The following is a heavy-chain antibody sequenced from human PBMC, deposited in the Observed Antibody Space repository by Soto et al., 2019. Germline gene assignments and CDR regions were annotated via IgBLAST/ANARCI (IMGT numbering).Heavy chain of an antibody. V-gene: IGHV3-33*08. J-gene: IGHJ4*02. CDR3: ARRIEEAGLHY. CDR1: GFTFSSNE. D-gene: IGHD6-13*01. CDR2: IWYDGSNK. Sequence: GGSLRLSCAASGFTFSSNEMNWVRQAPGKGLEWVAVIWYDGSNKYYADSVKGRFTISRDNSKNTLYLQMNSLRADDTAVYYCARRIEEAGLHYWGQGTLVTVSS.